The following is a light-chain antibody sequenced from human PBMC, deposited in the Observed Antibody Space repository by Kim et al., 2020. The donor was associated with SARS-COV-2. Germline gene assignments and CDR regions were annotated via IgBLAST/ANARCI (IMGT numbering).Light chain of an antibody. CDR3: QQYNDWPPLT. V-gene: IGKV3-15*01. CDR1: ESIKRS. Sequence: SPGERATLECRASESIKRSLAWYQQRPGQAPSLLIYDASTRAAGIPDRFSGRGYGTEFTLTISSLQSEDFGVYYCQQYNDWPPLTFGGGTKVDIK. J-gene: IGKJ4*01. CDR2: DAS.